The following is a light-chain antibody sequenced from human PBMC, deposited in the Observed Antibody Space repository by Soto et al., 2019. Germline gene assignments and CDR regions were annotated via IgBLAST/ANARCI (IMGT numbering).Light chain of an antibody. CDR2: AAS. J-gene: IGKJ1*01. V-gene: IGKV1-39*01. CDR3: QQSYSTPPT. CDR1: QSISSY. Sequence: DIQMTQSPSSLSASVGDRVTITCRASQSISSYLNWYQQKPWKAPKLLIYAASILQSGVPSRFSGSGSGTDFTLTISSLQPEEFATYYCQQSYSTPPTFGQGTKVELK.